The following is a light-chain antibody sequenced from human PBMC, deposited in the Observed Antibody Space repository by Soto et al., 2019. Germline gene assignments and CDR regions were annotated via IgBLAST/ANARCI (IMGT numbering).Light chain of an antibody. CDR3: GAWDSGLSTGG. J-gene: IGLJ2*01. CDR1: SSNIGSNG. V-gene: IGLV1-51*01. Sequence: QSVLTQPPSVSAAPGQKVTISCSGSSSNIGSNGVSWYQQLPGAAPKLVIYDNNKRPSGTPDRFSGSKSGTSATLDITGLQTGDEADYYCGAWDSGLSTGGFGGGTKLTVL. CDR2: DNN.